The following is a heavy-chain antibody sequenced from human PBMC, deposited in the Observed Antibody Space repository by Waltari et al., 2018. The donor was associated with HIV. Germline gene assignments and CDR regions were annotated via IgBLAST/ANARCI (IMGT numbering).Heavy chain of an antibody. V-gene: IGHV3-33*05. Sequence: QVQLVESGGGVVQPGRSLNISCAASGSTFCNNGLHWLRRAPGRGLEWVSVYSNDGYDKYYADSLGDRITIVRDNANNAQLLQMSHLRAEDTTVYCCARRGVLTNYYSMDVWGQGTTVTVSS. CDR1: GSTFCNNG. CDR2: YSNDGYDK. J-gene: IGHJ6*02. D-gene: IGHD3-10*01. CDR3: ARRGVLTNYYSMDV.